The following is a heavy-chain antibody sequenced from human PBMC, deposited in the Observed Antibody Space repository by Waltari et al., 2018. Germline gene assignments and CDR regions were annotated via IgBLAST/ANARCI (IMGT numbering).Heavy chain of an antibody. Sequence: QLQLQESGPGLVKPSETLSLTCPVSGGSLSSSSYYWGWLRQPPGKGLEWIGSIYYSGSTYYNPSLKSRVTISVDTSKNQFSLKLSSVTAADTAVYYCARDRYYDSSGSNNWFDPWGQGTLVTVSS. D-gene: IGHD3-22*01. J-gene: IGHJ5*02. CDR1: GGSLSSSSYY. CDR3: ARDRYYDSSGSNNWFDP. V-gene: IGHV4-39*07. CDR2: IYYSGST.